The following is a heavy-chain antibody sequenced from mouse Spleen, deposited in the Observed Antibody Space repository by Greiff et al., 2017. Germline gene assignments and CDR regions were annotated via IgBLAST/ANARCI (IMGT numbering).Heavy chain of an antibody. J-gene: IGHJ2*01. Sequence: EVMLVESGGGLVKPGGSLKLSCAASGFTFSDYGMHWVRQAPEKGLEWVAYISSGSSTIYYADTVKGRFTISRDNAKNTLFLQMTSLRSEDTAMYYCARLGLGGYYFDYWGQGTTLTVSS. CDR1: GFTFSDYG. V-gene: IGHV5-17*01. D-gene: IGHD4-1*01. CDR2: ISSGSSTI. CDR3: ARLGLGGYYFDY.